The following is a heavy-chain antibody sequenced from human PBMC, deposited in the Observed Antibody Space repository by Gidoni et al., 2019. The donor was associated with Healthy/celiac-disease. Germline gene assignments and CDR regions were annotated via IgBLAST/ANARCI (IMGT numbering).Heavy chain of an antibody. D-gene: IGHD6-19*01. V-gene: IGHV3-30*18. J-gene: IGHJ4*02. CDR3: AKAAQQWLAAYFDY. CDR2: ISYDGSNK. CDR1: GFPFSSYA. Sequence: QVQLVESGGGVVQSGRSLRLPCEASGFPFSSYAMHWVRQAPGKGLEWVAVISYDGSNKYYADSVKGRFTISRDNSKNTLYLQMNSLRAEDTAVYYCAKAAQQWLAAYFDYWGQGTLVTVSS.